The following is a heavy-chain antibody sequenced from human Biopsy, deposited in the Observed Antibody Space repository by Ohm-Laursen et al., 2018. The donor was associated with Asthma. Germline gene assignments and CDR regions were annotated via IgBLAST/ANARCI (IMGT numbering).Heavy chain of an antibody. CDR2: VSYDGGVV. Sequence: SLRLSCAASGFTFSSYGMHWVRQAPGKGLEWVAVVSYDGGVVHYADSMKGRFTITRDNAKSTLYLQMNRLRTGDTAVYFCAKRRGYSDLTDFDHWGQGTLVTVSS. V-gene: IGHV3-30*18. D-gene: IGHD3-3*01. CDR1: GFTFSSYG. J-gene: IGHJ4*02. CDR3: AKRRGYSDLTDFDH.